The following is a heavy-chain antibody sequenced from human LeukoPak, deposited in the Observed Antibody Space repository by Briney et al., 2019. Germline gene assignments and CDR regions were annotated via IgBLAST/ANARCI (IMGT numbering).Heavy chain of an antibody. J-gene: IGHJ3*02. D-gene: IGHD3-10*01. V-gene: IGHV1-46*01. CDR3: ARVASSGNDAFDI. CDR2: INPSGGST. Sequence: ASVKVSCKASGYTFTIYYIHWVRQAPGQGLEWMGIINPSGGSTSYAQKFQGRVTMTRDTSTSTVYMELSSLRSEDTAVYYCARVASSGNDAFDIWGQGTMVTVSS. CDR1: GYTFTIYY.